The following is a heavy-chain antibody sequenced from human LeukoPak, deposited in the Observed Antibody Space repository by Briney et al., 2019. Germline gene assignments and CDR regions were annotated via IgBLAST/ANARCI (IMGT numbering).Heavy chain of an antibody. CDR1: GYTFTSYG. V-gene: IGHV1-18*01. CDR2: IGAYNGNT. CDR3: ARAAIAYDSSGYYYY. J-gene: IGHJ4*02. Sequence: ASVKVSCKASGYTFTSYGISWVRQAPGQGLEWMGWIGAYNGNTNHAQKLQGRVTMTTDTSTSTAYMELRSLRSDDTAVYYCARAAIAYDSSGYYYYWGQGTLVTVSS. D-gene: IGHD3-22*01.